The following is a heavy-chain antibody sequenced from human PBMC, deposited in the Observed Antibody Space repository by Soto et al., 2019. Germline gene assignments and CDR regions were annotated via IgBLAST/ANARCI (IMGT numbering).Heavy chain of an antibody. CDR1: GFTFSNYA. V-gene: IGHV3-30-3*02. CDR3: ANDWRDSPHRYFDS. J-gene: IGHJ4*02. Sequence: GGSLRLSCAASGFTFSNYAMHWVRQAPGMGLEWVAIISYDGGKKYYGDSAMGRFTISRDNSKNSLYLQMNSLRVEDTAVYYCANDWRDSPHRYFDSWGQGTLVTVSS. CDR2: ISYDGGKK. D-gene: IGHD2-21*02.